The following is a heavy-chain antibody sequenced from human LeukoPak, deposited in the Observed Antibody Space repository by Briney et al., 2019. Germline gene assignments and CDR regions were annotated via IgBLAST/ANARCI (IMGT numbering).Heavy chain of an antibody. CDR3: ASGHYGDYGQWSSINY. D-gene: IGHD4-17*01. V-gene: IGHV3-30*02. J-gene: IGHJ4*02. Sequence: GGSLRLSCAASGFTFSSYGMHWVRQAPGKGLEWVAFIRYDGSNKYYADSVKGRFTISRDNSKNTLYLQMNSLRAEDTAMYYCASGHYGDYGQWSSINYWGQGTLVTVSS. CDR1: GFTFSSYG. CDR2: IRYDGSNK.